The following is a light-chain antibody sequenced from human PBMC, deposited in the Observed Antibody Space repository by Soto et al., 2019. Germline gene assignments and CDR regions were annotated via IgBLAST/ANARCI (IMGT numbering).Light chain of an antibody. J-gene: IGKJ2*02. CDR2: KAS. Sequence: DIQMTQSPSTLSASVGDRVTITCRASQSISSWLAWYQQKPGKAPKLLIYKASSLESGVPSRFSGSGSGTEFTPTNSSLQAVDFATYYCQHYNNARCTFAQGTKLEIK. CDR1: QSISSW. V-gene: IGKV1-5*03. CDR3: QHYNNARCT.